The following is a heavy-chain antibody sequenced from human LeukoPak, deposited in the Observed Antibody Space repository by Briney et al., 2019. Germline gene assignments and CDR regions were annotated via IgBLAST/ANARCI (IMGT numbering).Heavy chain of an antibody. D-gene: IGHD4-17*01. Sequence: ASVKVSCKASGYTFTGYYMHWVRQAPGQGLEWMGWINPNSGGTNYAQKFQGRVTMTRDTSISTAYMELSRLRSDDTAVYYCARDRISMTTVTTADYWGQGTLSPSPQ. J-gene: IGHJ4*02. CDR1: GYTFTGYY. CDR2: INPNSGGT. V-gene: IGHV1-2*02. CDR3: ARDRISMTTVTTADY.